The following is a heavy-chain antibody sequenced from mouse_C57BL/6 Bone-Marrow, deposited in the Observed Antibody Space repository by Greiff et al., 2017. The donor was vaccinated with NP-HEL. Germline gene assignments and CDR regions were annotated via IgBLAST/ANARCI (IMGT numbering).Heavy chain of an antibody. CDR3: ASFARDFDY. J-gene: IGHJ2*01. V-gene: IGHV5-6*01. CDR1: GFTFSSYG. Sequence: EVNLVESGGDLVKPGGSLKPSCAASGFTFSSYGMSWVRQTPDKRLEWVATISSGGSYTSYPDSVKGRFTISRDNAKNTLYLQMSSLKSEDTARYYCASFARDFDYWGQGTTLTVSS. CDR2: ISSGGSYT.